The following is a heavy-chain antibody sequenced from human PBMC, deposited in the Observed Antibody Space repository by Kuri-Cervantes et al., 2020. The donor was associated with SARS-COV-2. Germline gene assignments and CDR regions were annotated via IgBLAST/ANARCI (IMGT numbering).Heavy chain of an antibody. J-gene: IGHJ6*03. V-gene: IGHV4-59*12. Sequence: SETLSLTCTVSGGSISSYYWSWIRQPPGKGLEWIGYIYYSGSTYYNPSLKSRVTISVDTSKNQFSLKLSSVTAADTAVYYCARDPAAGLYYYYMDVWGKGTTVTVSS. D-gene: IGHD6-13*01. CDR3: ARDPAAGLYYYYMDV. CDR2: IYYSGST. CDR1: GGSISSYY.